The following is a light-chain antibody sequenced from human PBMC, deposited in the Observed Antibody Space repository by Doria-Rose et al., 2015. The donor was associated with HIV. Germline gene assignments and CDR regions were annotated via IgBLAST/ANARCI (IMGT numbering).Light chain of an antibody. CDR2: DVS. V-gene: IGKV3-20*01. CDR3: HQYGTSWT. CDR1: QSFSSTY. Sequence: TQSPGTLSLSPGERATLSCRASQSFSSTYLAWDQQKPGQAPSLLIYDVSTRATGIPDRFSASGSGTDFTLTINRLEPEDFALYYCHQYGTSWTFGQGTKVEI. J-gene: IGKJ1*01.